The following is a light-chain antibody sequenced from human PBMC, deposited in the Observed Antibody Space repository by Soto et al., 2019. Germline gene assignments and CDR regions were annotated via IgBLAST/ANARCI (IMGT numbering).Light chain of an antibody. Sequence: EIVLTQSPDTLSLSPLDIATLSFMASQSVGHMFLAWFQQEPGQAPRLLIFEASKRATGIPDRISGSGSGTDFTLTISSLEPEDFAVYYCQQRGHWPRTFGQGTKVDIK. CDR1: QSVGHMF. V-gene: IGKV3D-20*02. CDR2: EAS. CDR3: QQRGHWPRT. J-gene: IGKJ1*01.